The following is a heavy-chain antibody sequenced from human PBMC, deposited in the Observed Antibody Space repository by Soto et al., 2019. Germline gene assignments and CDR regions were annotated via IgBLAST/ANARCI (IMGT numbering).Heavy chain of an antibody. CDR2: IYYSGST. J-gene: IGHJ6*02. Sequence: PSETLSLTCTVSGGSISSYYWSWIRQPPGKGLEWIGYIYYSGSTNYNPSLKSRVTISVDTSKNQFSLKLSSVTAADTAVYYRARDRNYGGNSEQLYDYYGMDVWGQGTTVTVSS. CDR1: GGSISSYY. D-gene: IGHD4-17*01. CDR3: ARDRNYGGNSEQLYDYYGMDV. V-gene: IGHV4-59*01.